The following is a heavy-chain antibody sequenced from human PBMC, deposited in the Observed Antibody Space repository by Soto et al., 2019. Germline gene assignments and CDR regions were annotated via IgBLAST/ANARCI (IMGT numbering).Heavy chain of an antibody. CDR1: GFTFIRYA. Sequence: GGSLRLSCAASGFTFIRYAIHWCGHSAGKGLEWVAVISRDGTNKYYVDSVKGRFTISRDNSRNTLYLQMNSLRHEDAAVYYCARSRSGAVADSFDFWGQGTLVTVSS. V-gene: IGHV3-30*04. J-gene: IGHJ4*02. D-gene: IGHD3-10*01. CDR2: ISRDGTNK. CDR3: ARSRSGAVADSFDF.